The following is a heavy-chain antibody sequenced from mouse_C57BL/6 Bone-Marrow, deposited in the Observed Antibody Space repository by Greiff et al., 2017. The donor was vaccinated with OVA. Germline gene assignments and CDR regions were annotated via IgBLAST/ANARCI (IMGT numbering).Heavy chain of an antibody. D-gene: IGHD1-1*01. V-gene: IGHV1-72*01. CDR1: GYTFTSYW. Sequence: QVQLQQPGAELVKPGASVKLSCKASGYTFTSYWMHWVKQRPGRGLEWIGRIDPHSGGTKYNEKFKSKATLTVDNSSSTASMQLSSLTSEDSAVYYGARSLYGSSHLSDRCFDVWGTGTTVTVSS. J-gene: IGHJ1*03. CDR3: ARSLYGSSHLSDRCFDV. CDR2: IDPHSGGT.